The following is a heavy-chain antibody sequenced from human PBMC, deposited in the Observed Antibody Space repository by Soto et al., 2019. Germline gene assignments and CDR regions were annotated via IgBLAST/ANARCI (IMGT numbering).Heavy chain of an antibody. CDR2: ISSSSSYI. V-gene: IGHV3-21*01. J-gene: IGHJ4*02. Sequence: EVQLAESGGGLVKPGGSLRLSCAASGFTFSLYSMIWVRQAPGKGLEWVSSISSSSSYIYSADSLKGRITISRDNAKNALYLQMNSLRAEDTAIYYCVRARATDSRPDYWGQGTLVTVSS. D-gene: IGHD3-22*01. CDR3: VRARATDSRPDY. CDR1: GFTFSLYS.